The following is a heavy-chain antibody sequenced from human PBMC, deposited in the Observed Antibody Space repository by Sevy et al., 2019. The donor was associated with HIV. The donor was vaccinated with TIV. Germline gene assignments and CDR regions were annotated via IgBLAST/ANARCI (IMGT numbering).Heavy chain of an antibody. CDR1: GFPVSSNY. CDR2: IYSDGST. CDR3: ARGKSGYGYGLDY. D-gene: IGHD5-18*01. Sequence: GGSLRLSCAASGFPVSSNYMSWVRQAPGKGLEWVSVIYSDGSTYHADSVKGRFTISRDNSKNTLYLQMNSLRVEDTAVYYCARGKSGYGYGLDYWGQGPLVTVSS. J-gene: IGHJ4*02. V-gene: IGHV3-66*01.